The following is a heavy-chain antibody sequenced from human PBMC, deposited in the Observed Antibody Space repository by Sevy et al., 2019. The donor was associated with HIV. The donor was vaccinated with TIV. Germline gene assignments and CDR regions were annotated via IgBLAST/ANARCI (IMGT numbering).Heavy chain of an antibody. CDR1: GFTFSSYS. Sequence: GGSLRLSCAASGFTFSSYSMNWVRQAPGKGLEWVSSISSSSSYIYYADSVKGRFTISRDNAKNSLYLQMNSLRAKDTAVYYCARGGGDFSGMDVWGQGTTVTVSS. J-gene: IGHJ6*02. CDR2: ISSSSSYI. CDR3: ARGGGDFSGMDV. D-gene: IGHD3-3*01. V-gene: IGHV3-21*01.